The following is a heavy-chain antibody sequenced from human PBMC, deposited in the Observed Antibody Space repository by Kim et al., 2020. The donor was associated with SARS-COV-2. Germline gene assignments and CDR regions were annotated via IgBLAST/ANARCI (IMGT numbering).Heavy chain of an antibody. CDR2: ISGSGGST. D-gene: IGHD6-13*01. Sequence: GGSLRLSCAASGFTFSSYAMSWVRQAPGKGLEWVSAISGSGGSTYYADSVKGRFTISRDNSKNTLYLQMNSLRAEDTAVYYCAKEGSSSWYTPVDAFDIWGQGTMVTVSS. J-gene: IGHJ3*02. CDR3: AKEGSSSWYTPVDAFDI. CDR1: GFTFSSYA. V-gene: IGHV3-23*01.